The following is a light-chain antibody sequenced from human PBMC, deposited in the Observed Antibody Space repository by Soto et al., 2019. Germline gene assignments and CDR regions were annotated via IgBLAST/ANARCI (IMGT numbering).Light chain of an antibody. CDR2: DAS. Sequence: ENVLTQSTATLSFSPGEGATLSCRASQSVSSYLAWYQQKPGQAPRLLIYDASNRATGIPARFSGSGSGTDFTLTISSLEPEDFAVYYCQQRSNWPPTFGQGTRLEIK. CDR1: QSVSSY. CDR3: QQRSNWPPT. V-gene: IGKV3-11*01. J-gene: IGKJ5*01.